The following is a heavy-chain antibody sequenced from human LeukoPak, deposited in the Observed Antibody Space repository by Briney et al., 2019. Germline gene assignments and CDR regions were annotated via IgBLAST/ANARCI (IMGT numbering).Heavy chain of an antibody. CDR1: GGSISSSSYY. D-gene: IGHD3-3*01. V-gene: IGHV4-39*01. CDR2: IYYSGST. Sequence: PSETLSLTCTVSGGSISSSSYYWGWIGQPPGKGLEWIGSIYYSGSTYYNPSLKSRVTISVDTSKNQFSLKLSSVTAADTAVYYCARHRDFWSGSPFDPWGQGTLVTVSS. CDR3: ARHRDFWSGSPFDP. J-gene: IGHJ5*02.